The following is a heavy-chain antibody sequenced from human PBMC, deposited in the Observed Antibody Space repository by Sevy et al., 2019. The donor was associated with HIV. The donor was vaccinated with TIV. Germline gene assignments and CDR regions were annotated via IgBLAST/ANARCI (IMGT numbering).Heavy chain of an antibody. CDR2: TRNKADGYTT. D-gene: IGHD6-13*01. CDR1: GFTFSDHY. Sequence: GGSLRLSCVASGFTFSDHYMEWVRQAPGKGLEWVGRTRNKADGYTTEYAASVKGTFTISRDESKNSLYVQMNSLKDEDTAVYYCATHAGIAAAGRVFDYWGKGTLVTVSS. CDR3: ATHAGIAAAGRVFDY. J-gene: IGHJ4*02. V-gene: IGHV3-72*01.